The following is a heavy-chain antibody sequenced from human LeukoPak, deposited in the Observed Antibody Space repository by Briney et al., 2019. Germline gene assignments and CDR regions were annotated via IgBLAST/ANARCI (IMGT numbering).Heavy chain of an antibody. CDR1: GGSISSYY. Sequence: SETLCLTCTVSGGSISSYYWSWIRQPPGKGREWSGYIYYSGSTNYTPSLKSRVTISVDTSKNQFSLKLSSVTAADTAVYYCAREGDSSGYYSDDAFDIWGQGTMVTVSS. CDR3: AREGDSSGYYSDDAFDI. J-gene: IGHJ3*02. V-gene: IGHV4-59*01. CDR2: IYYSGST. D-gene: IGHD3-22*01.